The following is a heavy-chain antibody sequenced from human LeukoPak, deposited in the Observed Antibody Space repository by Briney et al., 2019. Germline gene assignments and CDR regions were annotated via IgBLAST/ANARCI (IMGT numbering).Heavy chain of an antibody. J-gene: IGHJ4*02. CDR3: AREGLDY. Sequence: QGLELMGYKNPNSGNSAYAQKFQCRVTITTDASITTAYMELSGLSSEDTALYYCAREGLDYWGQGTLVTVSS. CDR2: KNPNSGNS. V-gene: IGHV1-8*03.